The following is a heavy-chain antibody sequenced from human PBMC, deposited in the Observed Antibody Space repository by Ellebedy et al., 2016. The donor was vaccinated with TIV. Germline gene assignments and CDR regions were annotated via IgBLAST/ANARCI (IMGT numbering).Heavy chain of an antibody. CDR2: INWNSAVK. CDR3: AKGFGSAVMSNGLVV. D-gene: IGHD6-25*01. CDR1: GFDFEDYA. Sequence: GGSLRLSCAASGFDFEDYAMHWVRQVPGKGLEWVSSINWNSAVKVFAASVRGRFTVARDNPRRSLYLQMNSLRGEDTAKYFCAKGFGSAVMSNGLVVWGQGTTVTVS. V-gene: IGHV3-9*01. J-gene: IGHJ6*02.